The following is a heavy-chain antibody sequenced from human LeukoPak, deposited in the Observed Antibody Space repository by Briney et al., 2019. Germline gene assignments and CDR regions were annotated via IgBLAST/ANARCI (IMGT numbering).Heavy chain of an antibody. CDR1: GYTLTELS. D-gene: IGHD6-19*01. J-gene: IGHJ4*02. CDR3: ATVSRGWYEPFDY. V-gene: IGHV1-24*01. Sequence: ASVKVSCKVSGYTLTELSMHWVRQAPGKGLEWMGGFDPEDGETTYAQKFQGRVTMTEDTSTDTAYMELSSLRSEDTAVYYCATVSRGWYEPFDYWGQGTLVTVSS. CDR2: FDPEDGET.